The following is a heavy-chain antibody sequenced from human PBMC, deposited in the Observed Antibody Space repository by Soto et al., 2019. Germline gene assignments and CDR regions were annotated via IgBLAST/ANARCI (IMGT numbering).Heavy chain of an antibody. CDR1: GFTFRVYA. D-gene: IGHD2-2*01. V-gene: IGHV3-23*01. J-gene: IGHJ4*02. CDR2: IGGTGNTT. Sequence: VHLSESGGALVQPGGSLRLSCAVSGFTFRVYAMSWFRQAPGGGLEWVSAIGGTGNTTYYADSVKGRFTIARDNSRDTLYLQMTSLRVEDTAVYYCARIRQLLFVSWGQGTLVSVSS. CDR3: ARIRQLLFVS.